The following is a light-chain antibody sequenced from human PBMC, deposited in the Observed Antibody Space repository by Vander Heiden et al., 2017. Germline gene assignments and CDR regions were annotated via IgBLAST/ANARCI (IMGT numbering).Light chain of an antibody. CDR1: KLGDKY. J-gene: IGLJ2*01. CDR2: QDS. V-gene: IGLV3-1*01. Sequence: SYELTQPPPVSVSLGQTASITCSGDKLGDKYACWYQQKPGQSPVLVIYQDSKRPSGIPERFSGSNSGNTATLTISGTQAMDEADYYCQAWDSSTGVFGGGTKLTVL. CDR3: QAWDSSTGV.